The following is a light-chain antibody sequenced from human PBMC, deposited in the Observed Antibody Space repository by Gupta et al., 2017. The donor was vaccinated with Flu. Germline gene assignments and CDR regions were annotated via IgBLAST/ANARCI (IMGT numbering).Light chain of an antibody. V-gene: IGKV3-20*01. Sequence: GTLSLSPGEGATLSCRASQTITNNILARYQQKSGRSPRLLMFSTSSRATGIPDRFSGSGSGTDFTLSIIRMEPEDLAVYYCYQYGGSPHTLGQGTRMEI. CDR2: STS. J-gene: IGKJ2*01. CDR1: QTITNNI. CDR3: YQYGGSPHT.